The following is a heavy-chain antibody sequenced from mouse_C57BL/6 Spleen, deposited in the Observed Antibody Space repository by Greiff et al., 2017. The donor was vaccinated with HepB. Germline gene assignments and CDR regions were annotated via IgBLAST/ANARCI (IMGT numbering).Heavy chain of an antibody. D-gene: IGHD2-4*01. Sequence: VQLQQPGAELVKPGASVKMSCKASGYTFTSYWITWVKQRPGQGLEWIGDIYPGSGSTNYNEKFKSKATLTVDTSSSTAYMQLSSLTSEDSAVYYCARSGIYYDYVEDYWGQGTTLTVSS. CDR3: ARSGIYYDYVEDY. CDR1: GYTFTSYW. CDR2: IYPGSGST. J-gene: IGHJ2*01. V-gene: IGHV1-55*01.